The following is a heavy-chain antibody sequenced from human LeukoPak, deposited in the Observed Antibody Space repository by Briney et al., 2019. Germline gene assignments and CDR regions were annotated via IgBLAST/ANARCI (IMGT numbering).Heavy chain of an antibody. CDR2: IRYDGSNK. V-gene: IGHV3-30*02. J-gene: IGHJ1*01. CDR3: ARDHSSGWYGRIEYFQH. D-gene: IGHD6-19*01. Sequence: PGGSLRLSCGASGFTFDDYWMSWVRQAPGQGLEWVAFIRYDGSNKYYADSVKGRFTISRDNAKNSLYLQMNSLRAEDTAVYYCARDHSSGWYGRIEYFQHWGQGTLVTVSS. CDR1: GFTFDDYW.